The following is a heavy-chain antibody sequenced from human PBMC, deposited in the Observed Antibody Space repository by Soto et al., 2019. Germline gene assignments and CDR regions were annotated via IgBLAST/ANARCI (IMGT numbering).Heavy chain of an antibody. Sequence: PSETLSLTCAVYGGSFSGYYWSWIRQPPGKGLEWIGEINHSGSTNYNPSLKSRVTISVDTSKNQFSLKLSSVTAADTAVYYCARVHDYYDRSGYYLGTFDYWGPGTLVTVSS. J-gene: IGHJ4*02. CDR3: ARVHDYYDRSGYYLGTFDY. D-gene: IGHD3-22*01. CDR2: INHSGST. CDR1: GGSFSGYY. V-gene: IGHV4-34*01.